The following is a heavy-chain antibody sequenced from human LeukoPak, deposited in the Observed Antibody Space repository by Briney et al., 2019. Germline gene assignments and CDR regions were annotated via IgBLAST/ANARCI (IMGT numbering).Heavy chain of an antibody. CDR1: GGSISSYY. CDR3: ARHYQPLDYYDSSHKDI. Sequence: PSETLSLICTVSGGSISSYYWSWIRQPPGKGLEWIGYIYYSGSTNYNPSLKSRVTISVDTSKNQFSLKLSSVTAADTAVYYCARHYQPLDYYDSSHKDIWGQGTMVTVSS. J-gene: IGHJ3*02. D-gene: IGHD3-22*01. CDR2: IYYSGST. V-gene: IGHV4-59*08.